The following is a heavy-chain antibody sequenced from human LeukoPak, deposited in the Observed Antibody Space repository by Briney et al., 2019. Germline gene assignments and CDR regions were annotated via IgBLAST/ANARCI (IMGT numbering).Heavy chain of an antibody. CDR2: ISTTGGPT. Sequence: GETLRLSCAVSGLTFSSYGMSWVRQAPGRGLEWVSAISTTGGPTYYADSVRGRFTISRENTRNTLYLQMKSLRAEDTAIYYCAKNGDRGAYCSGGTCYPYYYYYMDVWGKGTTVTISS. CDR1: GLTFSSYG. V-gene: IGHV3-23*01. J-gene: IGHJ6*03. CDR3: AKNGDRGAYCSGGTCYPYYYYYMDV. D-gene: IGHD2-15*01.